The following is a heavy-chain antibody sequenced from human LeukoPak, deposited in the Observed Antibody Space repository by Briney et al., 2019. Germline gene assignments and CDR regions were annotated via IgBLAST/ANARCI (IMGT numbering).Heavy chain of an antibody. CDR2: IIPILGIA. CDR1: GGTFSSYA. CDR3: ARASYYDSSGYYLGYNWFDP. V-gene: IGHV1-69*04. D-gene: IGHD3-22*01. Sequence: ASVKVSCKASGGTFSSYAISWVRQAPGQGLEWMGRIIPILGIANYAQKFQGRVTITADKSTSTAYMELSSLRSEDTAVYYCARASYYDSSGYYLGYNWFDPWGQGTLVTVSS. J-gene: IGHJ5*02.